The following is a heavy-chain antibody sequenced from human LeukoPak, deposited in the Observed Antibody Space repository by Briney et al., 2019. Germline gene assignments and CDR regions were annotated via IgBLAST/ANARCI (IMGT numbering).Heavy chain of an antibody. Sequence: SETLSLTCAVYGGSFSGYYWSSIRQPPGKGLEWSWEINHSGSTNYNPSLKSRVAISVDTSKNQFSLKLSSVTAADTAVYYCARVFYYYYGMDVWGQGTAVTVSS. V-gene: IGHV4-34*01. CDR1: GGSFSGYY. CDR2: INHSGST. CDR3: ARVFYYYYGMDV. J-gene: IGHJ6*02.